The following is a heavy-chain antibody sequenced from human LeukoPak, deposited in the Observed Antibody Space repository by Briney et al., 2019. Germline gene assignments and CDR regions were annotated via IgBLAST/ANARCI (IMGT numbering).Heavy chain of an antibody. CDR3: ARSQGSSSWYPGDY. CDR1: GGSFSGYY. J-gene: IGHJ4*02. D-gene: IGHD6-13*01. CDR2: INHSGST. Sequence: SETLSLTCAVYGGSFSGYYWSWIRQPPGKGLEWIGEINHSGSTNYNPSLKSRVTISVDTSKNQFSLKLSSVTAADTAVYYCARSQGSSSWYPGDYWGQGTLVTVSS. V-gene: IGHV4-34*01.